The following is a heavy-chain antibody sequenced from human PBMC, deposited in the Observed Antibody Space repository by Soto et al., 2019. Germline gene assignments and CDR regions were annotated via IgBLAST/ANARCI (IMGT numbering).Heavy chain of an antibody. Sequence: PSETLSLTCTVSGGSITTGGSYWSWIRQHPGKGLEWIGNIYHSGNTYYNPSLKSRLTISVDTSKNHFSLMVDSVTAADTAVYYCAREQERRLCSSTSCYPHYGMDVWSQGTTVTVSS. CDR1: GGSITTGGSY. D-gene: IGHD2-2*01. CDR3: AREQERRLCSSTSCYPHYGMDV. V-gene: IGHV4-31*03. J-gene: IGHJ6*02. CDR2: IYHSGNT.